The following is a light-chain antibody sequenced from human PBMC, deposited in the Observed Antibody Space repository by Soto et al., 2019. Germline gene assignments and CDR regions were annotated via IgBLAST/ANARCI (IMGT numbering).Light chain of an antibody. CDR1: TTDIDNYDR. CDR3: VLNSINGSLI. Sequence: QSALTQPPSVSGSPGQSVTISCTATTTDIDNYDRGSWSQQAAGPASQLIIYDVNYRPSGARDCFSRTQSGYTASPSICGLQAEDETDYFCVLNSINGSLIFGPGTKVTVL. J-gene: IGLJ1*01. V-gene: IGLV2-18*01. CDR2: DVN.